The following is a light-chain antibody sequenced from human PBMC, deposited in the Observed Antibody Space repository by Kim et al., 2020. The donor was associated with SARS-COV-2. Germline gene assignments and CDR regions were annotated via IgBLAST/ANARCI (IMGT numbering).Light chain of an antibody. V-gene: IGLV1-44*01. CDR1: TSNIGPNA. CDR2: SND. CDR3: SAWDDSLNGVI. Sequence: GQGVTISCSGSTSNIGPNAVNWYQQLPGTAPKLLIYSNDHRPSGVPDRFSGSKSGTSASLAISGLQSEDEADYYCSAWDDSLNGVIFGGGTQLTVL. J-gene: IGLJ2*01.